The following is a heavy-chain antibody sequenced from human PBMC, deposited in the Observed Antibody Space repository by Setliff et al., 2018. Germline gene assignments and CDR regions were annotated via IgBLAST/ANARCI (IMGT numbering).Heavy chain of an antibody. V-gene: IGHV4-59*08. CDR3: ARTHCTTTSCFYFHY. D-gene: IGHD2-2*01. CDR1: GGSISPYF. J-gene: IGHJ4*02. CDR2: IYHNGNT. Sequence: SETLSLTCTVSGGSISPYFWSWIRQPPGKGLEWIGYIYHNGNTSYSPSLKSRLSISADTSKNQFSLKLTSVTAADTAVYYCARTHCTTTSCFYFHYWGQGTVVTVSS.